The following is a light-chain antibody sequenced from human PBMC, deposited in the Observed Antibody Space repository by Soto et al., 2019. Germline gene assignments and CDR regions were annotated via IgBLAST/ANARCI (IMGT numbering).Light chain of an antibody. J-gene: IGLJ1*01. CDR1: SSNIGAGYD. V-gene: IGLV1-40*01. Sequence: QSVLRQPPSVSGAPGQRVTISCTGSSSNIGAGYDVHWYQQLPATAPKLLIYGNSNRPSGVPDRFSGSKSGTSASLAITGLQAEDEADYYCQSYDSSRSEVFGTGTKLTVL. CDR3: QSYDSSRSEV. CDR2: GNS.